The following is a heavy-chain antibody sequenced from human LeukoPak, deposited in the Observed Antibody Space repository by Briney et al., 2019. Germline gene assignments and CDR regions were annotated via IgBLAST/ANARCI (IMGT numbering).Heavy chain of an antibody. D-gene: IGHD6-13*01. J-gene: IGHJ4*02. CDR1: GGSFSGYY. Sequence: SETLSLTCAVYGGSFSGYYWSWIRQPPGKGLEWIGEINHSGSTNYNPSLKSRVTISVDTSKNQFSLKLSSVTAADTAVYYCARDAAAGPYYFDYWGQGTLVTVSS. CDR2: INHSGST. V-gene: IGHV4-34*01. CDR3: ARDAAAGPYYFDY.